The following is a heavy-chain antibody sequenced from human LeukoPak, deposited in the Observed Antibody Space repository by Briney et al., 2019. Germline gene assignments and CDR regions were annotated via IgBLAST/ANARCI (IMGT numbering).Heavy chain of an antibody. CDR3: AREGDFSRTADY. D-gene: IGHD1/OR15-1a*01. Sequence: SVKVSCKASGGTFSSYAISWVRQAPGQGLEWMGRIIPIFGTANYAQKFQGRVTITTDESTSTAYMELSSLRSEDTAVYYCAREGDFSRTADYWGQGTLVTVSS. J-gene: IGHJ4*02. V-gene: IGHV1-69*05. CDR2: IIPIFGTA. CDR1: GGTFSSYA.